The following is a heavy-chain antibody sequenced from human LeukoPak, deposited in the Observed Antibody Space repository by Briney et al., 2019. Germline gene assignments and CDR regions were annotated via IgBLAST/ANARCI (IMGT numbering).Heavy chain of an antibody. CDR1: GFTFSSYA. CDR3: AKGDEYSYGYYFDY. D-gene: IGHD5-18*01. Sequence: QPGGSLRLSCAGSGFTFSSYAMSWVRQAPGKGLEWVSTISGSGVGTYYTDSVKGRFTISRDNSKNTLYLQMNSLRAEDTAVYYCAKGDEYSYGYYFDYWGQGTLVTVSS. CDR2: ISGSGVGT. V-gene: IGHV3-23*01. J-gene: IGHJ4*02.